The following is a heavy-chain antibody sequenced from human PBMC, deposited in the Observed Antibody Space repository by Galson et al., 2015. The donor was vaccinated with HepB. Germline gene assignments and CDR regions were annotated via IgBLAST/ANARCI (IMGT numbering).Heavy chain of an antibody. J-gene: IGHJ2*01. Sequence: QSGAEVKKPGESLKISCKGSGYSFTSYWIGWVRQMPGKGPEWMGIIYPGDSDTRYSPSFQGQVTISADKSISTAYLQWSSLKASDTAMYYCARLPGATVVTSGWYSDLWGRGTLVSVSS. D-gene: IGHD4-23*01. CDR1: GYSFTSYW. V-gene: IGHV5-51*01. CDR3: ARLPGATVVTSGWYSDL. CDR2: IYPGDSDT.